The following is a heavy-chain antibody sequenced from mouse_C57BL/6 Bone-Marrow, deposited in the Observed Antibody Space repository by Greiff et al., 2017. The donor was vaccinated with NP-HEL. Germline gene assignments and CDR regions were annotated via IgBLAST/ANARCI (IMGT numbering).Heavy chain of an antibody. D-gene: IGHD6-1*01. Sequence: EVKLMESGGGLVKPGGSLKLSCAASGFTFSSYAMSWVRQTPEKRLEWVATISDGGSYTYYPDNVKGRFTISRDNAKNNLYLQMSHLKSEDTAMYYCARDERAVFAYWGQGTLVTVSA. J-gene: IGHJ3*01. V-gene: IGHV5-4*01. CDR2: ISDGGSYT. CDR1: GFTFSSYA. CDR3: ARDERAVFAY.